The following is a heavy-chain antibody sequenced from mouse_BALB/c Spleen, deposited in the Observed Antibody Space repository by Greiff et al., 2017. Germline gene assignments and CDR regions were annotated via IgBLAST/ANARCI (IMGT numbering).Heavy chain of an antibody. CDR3: ARSLLYYAMDY. V-gene: IGHV1S81*02. Sequence: QVQLQQPGAELVKPGASVKLSCKASGYTFTSYWMHWVKQRPGQGLEWIGEINPSNGRTNYNEKFKSKATLTVDKSSSTAYMQLSSLTSEDSAVYYCARSLLYYAMDYWGQGTSVTVSS. CDR1: GYTFTSYW. J-gene: IGHJ4*01. CDR2: INPSNGRT.